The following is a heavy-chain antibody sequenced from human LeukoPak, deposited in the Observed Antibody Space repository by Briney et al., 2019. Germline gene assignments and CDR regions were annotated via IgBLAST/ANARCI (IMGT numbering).Heavy chain of an antibody. J-gene: IGHJ5*02. CDR1: GFTFDDYG. CDR3: AKDRTVDWLGRKKCNWFDP. CDR2: IRYDGSNK. D-gene: IGHD3-9*01. V-gene: IGHV3-30*02. Sequence: GGSLRLSCAASGFTFDDYGMHWVRQAPGKGLEWVAFIRYDGSNKYYADSVKGRFTISRDNSKNTLYLQMNSLRAEDTAVYYCAKDRTVDWLGRKKCNWFDPWGQGTLVTVSS.